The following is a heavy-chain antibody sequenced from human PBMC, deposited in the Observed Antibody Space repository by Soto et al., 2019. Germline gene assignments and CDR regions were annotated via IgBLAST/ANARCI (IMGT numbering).Heavy chain of an antibody. CDR2: ISGGGGGT. V-gene: IGHV3-23*01. Sequence: LRLSCAASGFTFSSYAMNWVRQAPGMGLEWVSGISGGGGGTHYADSVKGRFTISRDNSKNTLYLQMNTLRAEDTAVYYCAKDYYFDSWGQGTLVTVSS. CDR1: GFTFSSYA. CDR3: AKDYYFDS. J-gene: IGHJ4*02.